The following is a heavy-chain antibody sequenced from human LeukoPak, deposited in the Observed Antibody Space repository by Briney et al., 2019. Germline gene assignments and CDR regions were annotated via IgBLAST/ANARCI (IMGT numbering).Heavy chain of an antibody. CDR2: VYYSGST. D-gene: IGHD4-23*01. CDR3: ARSGTRSGGAFDI. V-gene: IGHV4-59*08. Sequence: SETLSLTCTVSGGSISSYYWTWIRQPPGKGLEWIGYVYYSGSTNYNPSLKSRVTISVDTSKNQFSLKLSSVTAADTAVYYCARSGTRSGGAFDIWGQGTMVTVSS. CDR1: GGSISSYY. J-gene: IGHJ3*02.